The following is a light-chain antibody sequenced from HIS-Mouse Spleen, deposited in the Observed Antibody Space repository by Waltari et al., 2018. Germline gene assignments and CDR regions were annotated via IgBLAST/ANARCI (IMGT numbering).Light chain of an antibody. J-gene: IGLJ2*01. CDR1: KLGDKY. V-gene: IGLV3-1*01. Sequence: SYELTQPPSVSVSPGQTASITCSRDKLGDKYACWYQQKPGQSPVPVIYQESKRPSGIPERFSGSNSGNTATLTISGTQAMDEADYYCQAWDSSTVVFGGGTKLTVL. CDR2: QES. CDR3: QAWDSSTVV.